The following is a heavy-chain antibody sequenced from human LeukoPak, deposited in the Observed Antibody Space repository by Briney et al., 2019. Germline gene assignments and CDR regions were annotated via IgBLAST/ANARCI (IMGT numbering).Heavy chain of an antibody. V-gene: IGHV3-73*01. J-gene: IGHJ4*02. CDR2: IRDKAESYAT. CDR1: GFSFSVST. D-gene: IGHD1-7*01. Sequence: PGGSLRLSCAASGFSFSVSTMHWVRQASGEGLEWVGRIRDKAESYATVYAASVKGRFTISRDDSQNTAYLQLNSLRSDDTAVYYCARSLTGTTFGDYWGQGTLVTVSS. CDR3: ARSLTGTTFGDY.